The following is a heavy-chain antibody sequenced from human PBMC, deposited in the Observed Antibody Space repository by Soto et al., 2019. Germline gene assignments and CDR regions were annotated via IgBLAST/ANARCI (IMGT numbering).Heavy chain of an antibody. J-gene: IGHJ6*01. CDR2: ILPIFGTA. Sequence: QVQLVQSGAEVKKPGSSVNVSCKASGRTFSSYAISWVGQAPGQGLEWLGGILPIFGTANYAQKFKGRVTITPDESTSTADMERSSLRTDDTAVYYCSRERVVTLGGVIVTQLYYYYCMDVWVQGATVTASS. D-gene: IGHD3-16*02. V-gene: IGHV1-69*01. CDR3: SRERVVTLGGVIVTQLYYYYCMDV. CDR1: GRTFSSYA.